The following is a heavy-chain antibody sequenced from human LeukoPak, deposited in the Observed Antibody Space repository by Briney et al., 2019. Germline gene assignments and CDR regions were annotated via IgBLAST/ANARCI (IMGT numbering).Heavy chain of an antibody. Sequence: SETLSLTCGAHGGSFNDYSWSWVRQPPGKGLEWIGDINHSGSASYNPSLKSRFTISVDTSKNQFSLKLSSVTAADTAVYYCARSGLYTSSWYRFYYFDYWGPGTLVTVSS. J-gene: IGHJ4*02. V-gene: IGHV4-34*01. CDR3: ARSGLYTSSWYRFYYFDY. CDR1: GGSFNDYS. D-gene: IGHD6-13*01. CDR2: INHSGSA.